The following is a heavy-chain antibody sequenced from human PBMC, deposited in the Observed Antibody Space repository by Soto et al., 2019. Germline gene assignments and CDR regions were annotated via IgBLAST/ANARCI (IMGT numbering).Heavy chain of an antibody. CDR2: IIAGNGNT. Sequence: GASVKVSCKASGYTFTGYYMHWVRQAPRQRLEWMGWIIAGNGNTKYSQKFQDRVTITRDTSASTGYMELTSLTSEDTAVYYCARAAGYGKDGPYALDCWGQGTLVTVSS. CDR1: GYTFTGYY. CDR3: ARAAGYGKDGPYALDC. V-gene: IGHV1-3*01. J-gene: IGHJ4*02. D-gene: IGHD3-16*01.